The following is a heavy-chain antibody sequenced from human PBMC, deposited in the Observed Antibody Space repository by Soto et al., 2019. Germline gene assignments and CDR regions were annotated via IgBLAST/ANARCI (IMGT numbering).Heavy chain of an antibody. CDR2: IRNQSYDETT. Sequence: QSGGSLRLSCTVAGFKFDKYAINWVRQSPGKGLEWVGLIRNQSYDETTQYAASVNGRFTISRDNSNKIAYLQMDSLKTEDSALYYCTRAESPAVAYFFDSWGRGTLVTVS. CDR1: GFKFDKYA. V-gene: IGHV3-49*04. J-gene: IGHJ4*02. CDR3: TRAESPAVAYFFDS. D-gene: IGHD2-15*01.